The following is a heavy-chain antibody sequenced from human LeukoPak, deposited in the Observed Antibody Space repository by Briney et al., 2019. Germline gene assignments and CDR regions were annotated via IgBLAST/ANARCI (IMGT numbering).Heavy chain of an antibody. J-gene: IGHJ4*02. Sequence: GGSLRLSCAASGFTFSSYAMHWVRQAPGKGLEWVAVISYDGSNKYYADSVKGRFTISRDNSKNTLYLQMNSLRAEDTAVYYCAKRMGPSIAASDLDYWGQGTLVTVSS. D-gene: IGHD6-13*01. V-gene: IGHV3-30-3*02. CDR1: GFTFSSYA. CDR3: AKRMGPSIAASDLDY. CDR2: ISYDGSNK.